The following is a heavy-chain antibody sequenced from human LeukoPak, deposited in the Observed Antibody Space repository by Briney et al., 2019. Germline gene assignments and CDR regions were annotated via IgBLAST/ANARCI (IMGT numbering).Heavy chain of an antibody. J-gene: IGHJ4*02. D-gene: IGHD5-18*01. CDR3: ARQVDTSMALPDY. CDR2: ISDYNGNT. V-gene: IGHV1-18*01. Sequence: ASVKVSRKASGYTFTSYGISWVRQAPGQRLEWMGWISDYNGNTNSAQNVQGRATLTTDTSTSTAYMELRSLRSDDTAVYYCARQVDTSMALPDYWGQGTLVTVSS. CDR1: GYTFTSYG.